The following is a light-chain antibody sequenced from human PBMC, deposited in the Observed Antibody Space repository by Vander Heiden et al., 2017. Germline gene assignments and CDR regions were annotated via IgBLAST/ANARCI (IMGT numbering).Light chain of an antibody. Sequence: EILMTQSPATLSVSPGEGATLSCRASQSIRNKLAWYQQKPGQAPRLLIFEASIRATGIPGRFTGSGSGTEFTLAISSLQSEDFTVYYCQQDNNWPLTFGGGTKVEIK. CDR3: QQDNNWPLT. J-gene: IGKJ4*01. CDR1: QSIRNK. CDR2: EAS. V-gene: IGKV3-15*01.